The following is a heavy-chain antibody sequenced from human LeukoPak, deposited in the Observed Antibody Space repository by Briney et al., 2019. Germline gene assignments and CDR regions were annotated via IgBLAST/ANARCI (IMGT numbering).Heavy chain of an antibody. D-gene: IGHD3-10*01. CDR1: GGSFSGYY. CDR3: ARLYRRTTVRGVIKGYFDY. V-gene: IGHV4-34*01. Sequence: SETLSLTCAVYGGSFSGYYWSWIRQPPGKGLEWIGSIYYSGSTYYNPSLKSRVTISVDTSKTQFSLKLSSVNAADTAVYYCARLYRRTTVRGVIKGYFDYWGQGTLVTVSS. CDR2: IYYSGST. J-gene: IGHJ4*02.